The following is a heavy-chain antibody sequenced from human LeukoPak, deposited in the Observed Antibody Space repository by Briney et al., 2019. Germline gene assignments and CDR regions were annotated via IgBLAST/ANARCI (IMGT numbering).Heavy chain of an antibody. D-gene: IGHD3-9*01. CDR2: ISSSGSTI. CDR3: ARELRTPYDILGRGNAFDI. V-gene: IGHV3-48*03. CDR1: GFTFSSYE. J-gene: IGHJ3*02. Sequence: GGSLRLSCAASGFTFSSYEMNWVRQAPGKGLEWVSYISSSGSTIYYADSVKGRFTISRDNAKNSLYLQMNGLRAEDTAVYYCARELRTPYDILGRGNAFDIWGQGTMVTVSS.